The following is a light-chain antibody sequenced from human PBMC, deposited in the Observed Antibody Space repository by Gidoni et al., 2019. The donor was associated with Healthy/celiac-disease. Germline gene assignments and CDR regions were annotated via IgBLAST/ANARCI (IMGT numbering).Light chain of an antibody. CDR1: NIGSKS. CDR2: DES. J-gene: IGLJ3*02. Sequence: SYVLTQPPSVSVAPGQTARITCGGNNIGSKSVHWYQQKPGQAPVLVVYDESDRPSGIPERFSGSNSGNTATLTISRVEAGDEADYYCQVWDSSSDHLWVFGGGTKLTVL. V-gene: IGLV3-21*02. CDR3: QVWDSSSDHLWV.